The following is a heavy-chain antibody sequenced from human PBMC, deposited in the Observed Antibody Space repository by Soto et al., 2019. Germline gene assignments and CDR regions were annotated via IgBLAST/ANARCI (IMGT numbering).Heavy chain of an antibody. Sequence: LRLSCAASGLTFSTYWMHWVRQAPGKGLVWVSRINTDGSGTYYADSVKGRFTISRDNAKNTLYLQMNSLRAEDTAVYYCTRGDNWINDFDIWAQGTMVTVSS. CDR2: INTDGSGT. CDR1: GLTFSTYW. J-gene: IGHJ3*02. D-gene: IGHD1-20*01. CDR3: TRGDNWINDFDI. V-gene: IGHV3-74*01.